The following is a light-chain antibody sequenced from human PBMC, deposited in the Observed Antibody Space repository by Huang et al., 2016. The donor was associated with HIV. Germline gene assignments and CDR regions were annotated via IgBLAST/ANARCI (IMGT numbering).Light chain of an antibody. Sequence: EILLTQSPATLSVSPGERVTLSCRASQSISNNLAWYQQKPGQAPRLLIYGASTRATAIPARFSGSASGTEFTLTISSLQSGDVAVYYCQQYHNWPPYTFGQGTKLEI. V-gene: IGKV3-15*01. CDR3: QQYHNWPPYT. CDR1: QSISNN. J-gene: IGKJ2*01. CDR2: GAS.